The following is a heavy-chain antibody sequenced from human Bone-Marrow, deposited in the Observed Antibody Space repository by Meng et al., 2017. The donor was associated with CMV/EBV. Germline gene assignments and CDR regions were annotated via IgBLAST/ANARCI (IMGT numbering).Heavy chain of an antibody. D-gene: IGHD1-26*01. Sequence: GGSLRLSCKGSGYSFTSYWIGWVRQMPGKGLEWMGIIYPGDSDTRYSPSFQGQVTISADQSISTAYLQWSSLKASDTAMYYCARHGKWELNRVFDYWGQGTLVTVSS. CDR3: ARHGKWELNRVFDY. J-gene: IGHJ4*02. V-gene: IGHV5-51*01. CDR2: IYPGDSDT. CDR1: GYSFTSYW.